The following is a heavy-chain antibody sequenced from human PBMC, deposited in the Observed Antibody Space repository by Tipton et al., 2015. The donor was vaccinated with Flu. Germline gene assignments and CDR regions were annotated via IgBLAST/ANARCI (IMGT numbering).Heavy chain of an antibody. CDR3: ARGGTYSNQALGF. CDR1: GFAFSNYA. V-gene: IGHV3-64*01. J-gene: IGHJ4*02. Sequence: SLRLSCAASGFAFSNYAMHWVRQAPGKGLEYVSSINSNGGSTYYINSVKGRFTISRDNSKNTLYLQMGSLGLEDMAVYYCARGGTYSNQALGFWGQGTLVSVSS. D-gene: IGHD1-26*01. CDR2: INSNGGST.